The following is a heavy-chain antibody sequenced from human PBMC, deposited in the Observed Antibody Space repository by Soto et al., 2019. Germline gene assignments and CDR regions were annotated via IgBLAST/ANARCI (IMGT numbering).Heavy chain of an antibody. CDR3: ARNSPGDNWNDVGWFDP. D-gene: IGHD1-20*01. CDR1: GFTFSSYG. CDR2: IWYDGSNK. V-gene: IGHV3-33*01. Sequence: WGSLRLSCAASGFTFSSYGMHWVRQAPGKGLEWVAVIWYDGSNKYYADSVKGRFTISRDNSKNTLYLQMNSLRAEDTAVYYCARNSPGDNWNDVGWFDPWGQGTLVTVSS. J-gene: IGHJ5*02.